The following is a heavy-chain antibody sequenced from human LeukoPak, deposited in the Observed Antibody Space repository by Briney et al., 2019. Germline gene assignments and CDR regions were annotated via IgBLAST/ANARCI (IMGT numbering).Heavy chain of an antibody. CDR3: ASLKAYGMATIKDAFDI. CDR2: IYTSGST. J-gene: IGHJ3*02. CDR1: GGSISSGSYY. D-gene: IGHD5-24*01. Sequence: SETLSLTCTVSGGSISSGSYYWSWIRQPAGKGLEWIGRIYTSGSTNYNPSLKSRVTISVDTSKNQFSLKLSSVTAADTAVYYCASLKAYGMATIKDAFDIWSQGTMVTVSS. V-gene: IGHV4-61*02.